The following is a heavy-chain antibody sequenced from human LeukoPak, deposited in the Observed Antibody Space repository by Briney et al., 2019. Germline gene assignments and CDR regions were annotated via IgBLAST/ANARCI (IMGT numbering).Heavy chain of an antibody. CDR1: GFTFSDYY. V-gene: IGHV3-11*01. D-gene: IGHD5-18*01. J-gene: IGHJ4*02. CDR3: ASPPPGYSYGYYAGY. CDR2: ISSSGSTI. Sequence: GGSLRLSCAASGFTFSDYYMSWIRQAPGKGLEWVSYISSSGSTIYYADSVKGRFTISRDNAKNPLYLQMNSLRAEDTAVYYCASPPPGYSYGYYAGYWGQGTLVTVSS.